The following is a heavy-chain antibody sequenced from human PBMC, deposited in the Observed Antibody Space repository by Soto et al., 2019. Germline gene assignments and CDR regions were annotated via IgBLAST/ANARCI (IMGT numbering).Heavy chain of an antibody. CDR1: GGSISSGGYY. V-gene: IGHV4-31*03. CDR3: AREGVDCSGGSCYSGNWFDP. CDR2: IYYSGST. J-gene: IGHJ5*02. Sequence: QVQLQESGPGLVKPSQTLSLTCTVSGGSISSGGYYWSWIRQHPGKGLEWIGYIYYSGSTYYNPSLKSRFTISVDTSKNQFSLKLSSVTAADTAVYYCAREGVDCSGGSCYSGNWFDPWGQGTLVTVSS. D-gene: IGHD2-15*01.